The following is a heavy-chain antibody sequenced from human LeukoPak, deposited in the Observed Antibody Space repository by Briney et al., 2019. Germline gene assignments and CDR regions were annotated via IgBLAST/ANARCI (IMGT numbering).Heavy chain of an antibody. V-gene: IGHV3-9*02. Sequence: ALRLSCAVSGFTSDDHAMHWVRQASGKGLEWVAGIMWRSGSTGYGDSVKGRFTISRDNAKNSVYLQMNGLKAEDTAVYHCVGGPGWVFDLWGRGTLVTVSS. J-gene: IGHJ2*01. D-gene: IGHD1-26*01. CDR2: IMWRSGST. CDR1: GFTSDDHA. CDR3: VGGPGWVFDL.